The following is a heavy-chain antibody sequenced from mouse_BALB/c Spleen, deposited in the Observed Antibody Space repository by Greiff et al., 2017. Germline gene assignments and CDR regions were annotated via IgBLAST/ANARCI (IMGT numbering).Heavy chain of an antibody. V-gene: IGHV5-17*02. CDR1: GFTFSSFG. D-gene: IGHD1-1*01. CDR2: ISSGSSTI. CDR3: ARGTVVNYAMDY. J-gene: IGHJ4*01. Sequence: EVKLVESGGGLVQPGGSRKLSCAASGFTFSSFGMHWVRQAPEKGLEWVAYISSGSSTIYYADTVKGRFTISRDNPKNTLFLQMTSLRSEDTAMYYCARGTVVNYAMDYWGQGTSVTVSS.